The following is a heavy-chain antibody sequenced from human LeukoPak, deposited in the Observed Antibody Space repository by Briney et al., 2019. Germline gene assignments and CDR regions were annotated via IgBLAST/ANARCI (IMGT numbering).Heavy chain of an antibody. CDR1: GGSISSGSYY. J-gene: IGHJ6*03. V-gene: IGHV4-61*10. CDR3: ARFAATPPYYQYYYMDV. D-gene: IGHD2-15*01. Sequence: SETLSLTCTVSGGSISSGSYYWRWIRQPAGKGLEWIGYIYYSGSTGYNPSLKSRVTISVDTSKNPFSLNLSSVTAADTALYYCARFAATPPYYQYYYMDVWGKGTTVTISS. CDR2: IYYSGST.